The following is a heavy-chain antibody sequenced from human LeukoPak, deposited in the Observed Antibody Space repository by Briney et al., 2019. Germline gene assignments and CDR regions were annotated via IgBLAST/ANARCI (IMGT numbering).Heavy chain of an antibody. CDR1: GFTVSSNY. V-gene: IGHV3-66*01. CDR2: IYSGGST. J-gene: IGHJ4*02. CDR3: ARGLSGYASSLDY. D-gene: IGHD6-6*01. Sequence: PGGSLRLSCAASGFTVSSNYMSWVRQAPGKGLEWVSVIYSGGSTYYADSVRGRFSISRDNAKNTLYLQMNSLRAEDTAVYYCARGLSGYASSLDYWGQGTLVTVSA.